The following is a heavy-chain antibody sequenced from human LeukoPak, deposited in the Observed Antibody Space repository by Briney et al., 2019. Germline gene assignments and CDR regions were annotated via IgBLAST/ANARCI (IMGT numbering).Heavy chain of an antibody. CDR3: ARREGLLFDY. V-gene: IGHV4-39*01. Sequence: SETLSLTCTVSGGSISSSSYYWGWIRQPPGKGLEWIGSIYYSGSTYYNPSLKSRVTISVDTSKNQFSLKLSSVTAADTAVYYRARREGLLFDYWGQGTLVTVSS. D-gene: IGHD2-21*02. J-gene: IGHJ4*02. CDR1: GGSISSSSYY. CDR2: IYYSGST.